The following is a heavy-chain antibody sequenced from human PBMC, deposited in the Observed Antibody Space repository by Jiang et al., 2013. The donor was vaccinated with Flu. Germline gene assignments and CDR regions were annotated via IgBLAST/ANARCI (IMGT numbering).Heavy chain of an antibody. D-gene: IGHD1-1*01. CDR1: GYCISSGYY. CDR3: VRTRTESFHEY. J-gene: IGHJ4*02. Sequence: SGSGLVKPSETLSLTCVVSGYCISSGYYWGWIRQPPGKGLEWIGSVSYFGKTYYNPSLKSRVTISSDTSRNHYFLDVRSVTAADTAVYFCVRTRTESFHEYWGQGTLVAVSS. CDR2: VSYFGKT. V-gene: IGHV4-38-2*01.